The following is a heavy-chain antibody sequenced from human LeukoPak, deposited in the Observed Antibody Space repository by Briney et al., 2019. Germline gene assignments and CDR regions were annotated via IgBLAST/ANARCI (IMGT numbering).Heavy chain of an antibody. CDR3: ARGLSSSWYDY. D-gene: IGHD6-13*01. V-gene: IGHV4-59*01. CDR1: GGSISNYY. J-gene: IGHJ4*02. CDR2: IYYSGTT. Sequence: SETLSLTCTVSGGSISNYYWSWIRQSPGKGLEWIGYIYYSGTTNYNPSLKSRVTISVDTSKNQFSLQLRSVTAADTAVYYCARGLSSSWYDYWGQGTLVTVSS.